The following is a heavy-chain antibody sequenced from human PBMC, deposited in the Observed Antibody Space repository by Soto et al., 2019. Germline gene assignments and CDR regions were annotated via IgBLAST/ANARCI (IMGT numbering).Heavy chain of an antibody. CDR3: VLIPCCITHWFLP. CDR2: IYPGDSDT. Sequence: GESLTISWKGSEYSTTNYWIGWVRQMPGKGLEWMGIIYPGDSDTRYSPSFQGQVTISADKSISTAYLQWSSLRASDTAMYYCVLIPCCITHWFLPWCPRRLVTV. V-gene: IGHV5-51*01. D-gene: IGHD2-15*01. CDR1: EYSTTNYW. J-gene: IGHJ5*02.